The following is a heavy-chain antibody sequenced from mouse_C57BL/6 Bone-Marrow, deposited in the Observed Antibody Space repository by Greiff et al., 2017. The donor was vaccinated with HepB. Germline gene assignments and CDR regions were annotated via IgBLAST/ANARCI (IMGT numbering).Heavy chain of an antibody. CDR3: ALDYYGSSYDYAMDY. D-gene: IGHD1-1*01. Sequence: QVQLQQPGAELVKPGASVKLSCKASGYTFTSYWMQWVKQRPGRGLEVIGRIDPNSGGTKYNEKFKSKATLTVDKPSSTAYMQLSSLTSEDSAVYYCALDYYGSSYDYAMDYWGQGTSVTVSS. J-gene: IGHJ4*01. V-gene: IGHV1-72*01. CDR2: IDPNSGGT. CDR1: GYTFTSYW.